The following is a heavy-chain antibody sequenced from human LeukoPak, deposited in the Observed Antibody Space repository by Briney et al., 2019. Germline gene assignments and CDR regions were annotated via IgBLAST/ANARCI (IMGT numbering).Heavy chain of an antibody. Sequence: PGGSLRLSCAASGFTFSSYWMHWVRQAPGKGPVWVSRINSDGSSTSYADSVKGRFTISRDNAKNTLYLQMNSLRAEDTAVYYCARLVMDAFDIWGQGTMVTVSS. V-gene: IGHV3-74*01. J-gene: IGHJ3*02. CDR2: INSDGSST. CDR1: GFTFSSYW. CDR3: ARLVMDAFDI. D-gene: IGHD3-9*01.